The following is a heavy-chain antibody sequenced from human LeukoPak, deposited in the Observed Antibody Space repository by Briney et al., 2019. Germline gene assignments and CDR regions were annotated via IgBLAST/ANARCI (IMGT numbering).Heavy chain of an antibody. J-gene: IGHJ4*02. CDR3: ARGLVGDYGDYEDY. D-gene: IGHD4-17*01. CDR2: MNPNSGNT. Sequence: ASVKVSCKASGYTFTSYAMNWVRQAPGQGLEWMGWMNPNSGNTGYAQKFQGRVTMTRNTSISTAYMELSSLRSEDTAVYYCARGLVGDYGDYEDYWGQGTLVTVSS. V-gene: IGHV1-8*02. CDR1: GYTFTSYA.